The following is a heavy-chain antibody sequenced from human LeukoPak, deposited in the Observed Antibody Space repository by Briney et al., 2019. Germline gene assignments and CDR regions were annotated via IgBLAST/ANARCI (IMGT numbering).Heavy chain of an antibody. Sequence: SETLSLTCSVSGASFSSGGYYWGWIRQSPGKGLEWIGYLHYIGSTYYNPSLRSRLTVSVDTSKNQFSLDLSSVTAADTAVYYCARGLTRIVQNAFDIWGQGTMVTVSS. CDR1: GASFSSGGYY. J-gene: IGHJ3*02. D-gene: IGHD3-22*01. CDR3: ARGLTRIVQNAFDI. V-gene: IGHV4-31*03. CDR2: LHYIGST.